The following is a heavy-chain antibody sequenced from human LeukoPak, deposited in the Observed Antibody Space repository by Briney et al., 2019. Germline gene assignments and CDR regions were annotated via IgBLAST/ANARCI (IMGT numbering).Heavy chain of an antibody. CDR1: GGSISSISYY. CDR3: ARHLSVEMATGWIDY. CDR2: FYYIGST. V-gene: IGHV4-39*01. Sequence: PSETLSLTCTVSGGSISSISYYWGWIRQPPGKGLEWIGSFYYIGSTYYNPSLKSRLTISVDTSKNQFSLKLSSVTAADTAVYYCARHLSVEMATGWIDYWGQGTLVSVSS. J-gene: IGHJ4*02. D-gene: IGHD5-24*01.